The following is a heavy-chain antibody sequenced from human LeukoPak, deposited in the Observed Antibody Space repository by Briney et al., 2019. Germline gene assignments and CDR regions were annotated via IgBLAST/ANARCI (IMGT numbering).Heavy chain of an antibody. J-gene: IGHJ3*02. CDR1: DGSISSYY. Sequence: SETLSLTCTVSDGSISSYYWSWIRQSPGKGLEWIGYIYYSGSTNYNPSLKSRVTISVDTSKNQFSLKLSSVTAADTAVYYCARPGVGSGRYGAFDIWGQGTMVTVSS. CDR3: ARPGVGSGRYGAFDI. CDR2: IYYSGST. D-gene: IGHD5-18*01. V-gene: IGHV4-59*08.